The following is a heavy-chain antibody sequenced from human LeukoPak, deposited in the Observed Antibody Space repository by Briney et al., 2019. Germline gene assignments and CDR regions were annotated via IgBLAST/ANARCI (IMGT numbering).Heavy chain of an antibody. V-gene: IGHV3-33*05. D-gene: IGHD3-10*01. Sequence: GGALTLSCAATGFTFSTYGMQWVRPAPGKGLEWVAVIVGDGSKAHCADSVRGRFTVSRDNYKNTLYLQMNSLRAEDTAIYYCAKDAVAPGSGGDYFDYWGEGTLVTVSS. CDR3: AKDAVAPGSGGDYFDY. J-gene: IGHJ4*02. CDR2: IVGDGSKA. CDR1: GFTFSTYG.